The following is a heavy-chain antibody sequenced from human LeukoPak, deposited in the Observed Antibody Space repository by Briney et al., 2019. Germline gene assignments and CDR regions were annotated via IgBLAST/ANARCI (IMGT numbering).Heavy chain of an antibody. J-gene: IGHJ4*02. CDR3: ARPRYFDWLQPIDY. Sequence: SETLSLTCTVSGGSISSYYWTWIRQPPGKGLEWLGYIYYSGSTSYNPSLKSRVTISLDTSKNQFSLKLSSVTAADTAVYYCARPRYFDWLQPIDYWGQGTLVTVSS. CDR2: IYYSGST. V-gene: IGHV4-59*08. CDR1: GGSISSYY. D-gene: IGHD3-9*01.